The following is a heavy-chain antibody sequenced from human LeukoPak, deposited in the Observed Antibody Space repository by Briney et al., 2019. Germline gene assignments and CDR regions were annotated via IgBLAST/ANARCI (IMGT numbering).Heavy chain of an antibody. V-gene: IGHV3-23*01. CDR3: AKDARRTSGWYLFAY. J-gene: IGHJ4*02. CDR2: ISDSGSIT. D-gene: IGHD6-19*01. CDR1: RFPFSTPP. Sequence: GGLWRFSFAPPRFPFSTPPPAWAPPAPRQGLYCVSVISDSGSITYYADSVKGWFTITRDNSKISLFLQMNSLRAEDTAVYYCAKDARRTSGWYLFAYWGQGTLVTVSS.